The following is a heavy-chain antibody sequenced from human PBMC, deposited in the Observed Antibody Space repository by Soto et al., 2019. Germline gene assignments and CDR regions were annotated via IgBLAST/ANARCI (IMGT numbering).Heavy chain of an antibody. D-gene: IGHD2-15*01. CDR3: ARGNWAYCSGGSCYRNAYYYYYGMDV. J-gene: IGHJ6*02. CDR1: GFTFSDYY. V-gene: IGHV3-11*06. Sequence: GGSLRLSCAASGFTFSDYYMSWIRQAPGKGLEWVSYISSSSSYTNYADSVKGRFTISRDNAKNSLYLQMNSLRAEDTAVYYCARGNWAYCSGGSCYRNAYYYYYGMDVWGQGTTVTVSS. CDR2: ISSSSSYT.